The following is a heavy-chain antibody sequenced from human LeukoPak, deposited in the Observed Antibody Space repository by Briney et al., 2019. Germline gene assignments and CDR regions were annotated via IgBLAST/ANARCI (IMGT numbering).Heavy chain of an antibody. CDR1: GFTFSGYP. V-gene: IGHV3-30*04. Sequence: GGSLRLSCAASGFTFSGYPIHWVRQAPGKGLEWVAVISYDGSNKYYADSVKGRFTISRDNSKNTLYLQMNSLRAEDTAVYYCARGKHSGSYYFDYWGQGTLVTVSS. D-gene: IGHD1-26*01. CDR2: ISYDGSNK. CDR3: ARGKHSGSYYFDY. J-gene: IGHJ4*02.